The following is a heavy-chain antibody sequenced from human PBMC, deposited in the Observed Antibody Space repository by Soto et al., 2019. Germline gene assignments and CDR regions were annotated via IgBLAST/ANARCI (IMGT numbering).Heavy chain of an antibody. CDR1: GGSISNYY. Sequence: SETLSLTCTVSGGSISNYYWSWIRQPPGKGLEWIGYIYYSGSTNYNPSLKSRVTISVDTSKNQFSLELSSVTAADTAVYYCARESYCGGDCYTRSTFDYWGQGTLVTVSS. D-gene: IGHD2-21*02. V-gene: IGHV4-59*01. J-gene: IGHJ4*02. CDR2: IYYSGST. CDR3: ARESYCGGDCYTRSTFDY.